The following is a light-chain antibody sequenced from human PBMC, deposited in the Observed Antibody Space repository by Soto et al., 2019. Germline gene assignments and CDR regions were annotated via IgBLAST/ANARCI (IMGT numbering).Light chain of an antibody. Sequence: EIVLTQSPGTLSLSPVERATLSCRASQRVSSSYLAWYQQKPGQAPRLLIYGASSRATGIPDRFSGSGSGTDFTLTISRLEPEDFAVYYCQQYGSSLGVTFGGGTKVEIK. V-gene: IGKV3-20*01. CDR2: GAS. J-gene: IGKJ4*01. CDR1: QRVSSSY. CDR3: QQYGSSLGVT.